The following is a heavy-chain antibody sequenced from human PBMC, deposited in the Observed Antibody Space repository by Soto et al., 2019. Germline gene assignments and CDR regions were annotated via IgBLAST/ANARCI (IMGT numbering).Heavy chain of an antibody. CDR3: ARVLLYDSSGYYFGNGYYYGMDV. CDR2: IYYSGST. V-gene: IGHV4-31*03. D-gene: IGHD3-22*01. CDR1: GGSISSGGYY. J-gene: IGHJ6*02. Sequence: QVQLQESGPGLVKPSQTLSLTCTVSGGSISSGGYYWSWIRQHPGKGLEWIGYIYYSGSTYYNPSLKSRVIISVDTYKNQFSLKLSSVTAADTAVYYCARVLLYDSSGYYFGNGYYYGMDVWGQGTTVTVSS.